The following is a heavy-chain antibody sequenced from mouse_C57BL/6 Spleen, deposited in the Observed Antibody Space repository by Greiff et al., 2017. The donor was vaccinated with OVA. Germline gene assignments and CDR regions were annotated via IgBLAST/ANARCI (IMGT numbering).Heavy chain of an antibody. D-gene: IGHD1-1*01. V-gene: IGHV1-64*01. CDR1: GYTFTSYW. CDR3: ARPYGSPSWFAY. CDR2: IHPNSGST. J-gene: IGHJ3*01. Sequence: QVQLQQPGAELVKPGASVKLSCKASGYTFTSYWMHWVKQRPGQGLEWIGMIHPNSGSTNYNEKFKSKATLTVDKSSSTAYMQLSSLTSEDSAVYYCARPYGSPSWFAYWGQGTLVTVSA.